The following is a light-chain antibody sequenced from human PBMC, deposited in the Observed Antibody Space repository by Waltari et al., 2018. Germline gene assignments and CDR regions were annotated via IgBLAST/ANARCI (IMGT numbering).Light chain of an antibody. CDR2: KDT. J-gene: IGLJ2*01. V-gene: IGLV3-25*03. Sequence: SYELTQPPSVSVPPGQTARITCSGDALPKQFAFWYQQKSGQAPVVVIYKDTERPSGIPDRISGSGSGTTVTLTISGAQAEDEADYYCQSGGSSGGVVFGGGTKLTGL. CDR3: QSGGSSGGVV. CDR1: ALPKQF.